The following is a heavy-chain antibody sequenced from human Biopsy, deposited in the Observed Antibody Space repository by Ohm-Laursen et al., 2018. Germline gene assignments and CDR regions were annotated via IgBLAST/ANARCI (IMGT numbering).Heavy chain of an antibody. Sequence: SVKVSCNASGGTFNGYGINWVRQAPGQGLEWMGGVIPFFGTSDYAQTLQGRVTITADKSTSTSYMELTRLRSEDSAVYYCAAGTRYSSGWYNAVDFWGQGTMVTVSS. J-gene: IGHJ3*01. V-gene: IGHV1-69*06. CDR1: GGTFNGYG. D-gene: IGHD6-19*01. CDR2: VIPFFGTS. CDR3: AAGTRYSSGWYNAVDF.